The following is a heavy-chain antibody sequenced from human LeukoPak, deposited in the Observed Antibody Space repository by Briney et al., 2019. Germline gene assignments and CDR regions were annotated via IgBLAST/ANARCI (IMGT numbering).Heavy chain of an antibody. D-gene: IGHD2-2*01. CDR1: GFTFSSYS. Sequence: PGGSLRLSCAAFGFTFSSYSMNWVRQAPGKGLEWVSVISGSGISTYYADSVKGRFTISRDNSKNTLYLQMNSLRAEDTAVYYCAKSGCSSTSCNTDYWGQGTLVPVSS. V-gene: IGHV3-23*01. J-gene: IGHJ4*02. CDR2: ISGSGIST. CDR3: AKSGCSSTSCNTDY.